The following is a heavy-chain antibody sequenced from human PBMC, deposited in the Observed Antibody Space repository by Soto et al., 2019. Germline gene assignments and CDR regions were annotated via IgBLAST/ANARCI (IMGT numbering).Heavy chain of an antibody. CDR1: GDSVSSNRGA. CDR2: TYYRSKWYN. Sequence: QVQLQQSGPGLVKPSQTLSLTCDISGDSVSSNRGAWTWIRQSPSRGLEWLGRTYYRSKWYNEYGLSVKSRITITADTCKNPFSLQLNSVTPEDAAVYYCARWDHDYGYLDVWGLGTTVTVSS. D-gene: IGHD4-17*01. V-gene: IGHV6-1*01. J-gene: IGHJ6*02. CDR3: ARWDHDYGYLDV.